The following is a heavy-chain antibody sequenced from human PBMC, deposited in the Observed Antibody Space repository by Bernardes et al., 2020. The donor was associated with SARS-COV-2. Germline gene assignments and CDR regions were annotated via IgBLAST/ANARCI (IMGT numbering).Heavy chain of an antibody. CDR2: ISSRSSYI. Sequence: GGSLRLSCAASGFTFSSYSMSWVRQAPGKGLEWVSSISSRSSYIFYADSVKGRFTISRDNAKNSLNLQMSSLRVEDTAVYYCARMLGYGDPGVVDVWGQGTTVTVSS. J-gene: IGHJ6*02. CDR3: ARMLGYGDPGVVDV. D-gene: IGHD5-18*01. CDR1: GFTFSSYS. V-gene: IGHV3-21*01.